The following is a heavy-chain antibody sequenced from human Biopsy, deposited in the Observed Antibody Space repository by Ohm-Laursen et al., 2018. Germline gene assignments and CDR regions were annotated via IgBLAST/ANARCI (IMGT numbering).Heavy chain of an antibody. Sequence: SLRLSCAASGFSFTSSWMTWIRQAPGRGLEWVATINPDASGKYYVDSVKGRFTISRDNSKSSLSLQMNSLRGEDTAVYYCARAPFGSGSYSEFDYWGQGSLVTVSS. CDR1: GFSFTSSW. CDR3: ARAPFGSGSYSEFDY. D-gene: IGHD3-22*01. V-gene: IGHV3-7*01. CDR2: INPDASGK. J-gene: IGHJ4*02.